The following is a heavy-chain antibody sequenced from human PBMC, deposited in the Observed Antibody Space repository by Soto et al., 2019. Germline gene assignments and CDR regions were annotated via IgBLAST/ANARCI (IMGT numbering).Heavy chain of an antibody. D-gene: IGHD1-26*01. Sequence: QVQLQESGLGLVKPSGTLSLTCAVSSGTISSSNWWSWVRHPPGKGLEWIGEIYHSGSTNYNPSRKCRVTISVDKSKNQFSLKLSSVTAADTAVYYCARDRSGSYGAGTYYFDYWGQGTLVTVSS. V-gene: IGHV4-4*02. CDR3: ARDRSGSYGAGTYYFDY. J-gene: IGHJ4*02. CDR1: SGTISSSNW. CDR2: IYHSGST.